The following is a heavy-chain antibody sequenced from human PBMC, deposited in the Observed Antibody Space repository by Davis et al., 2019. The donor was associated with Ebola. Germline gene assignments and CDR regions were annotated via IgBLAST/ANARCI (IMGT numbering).Heavy chain of an antibody. CDR1: GFTFSSYG. V-gene: IGHV3-30*03. Sequence: GESLKISCAASGFTFSSYGMHWVRQAPGKGLEWVAVISYDGSNKYYADSVKGRFTISRDNSKNTLYLQMNSLRAEDTAVYYCARDSWDSSSWYYYGMDVWGKGTTVTVSS. D-gene: IGHD6-13*01. CDR3: ARDSWDSSSWYYYGMDV. CDR2: ISYDGSNK. J-gene: IGHJ6*04.